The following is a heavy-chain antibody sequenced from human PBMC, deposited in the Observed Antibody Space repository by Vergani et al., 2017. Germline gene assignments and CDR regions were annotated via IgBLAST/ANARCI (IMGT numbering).Heavy chain of an antibody. D-gene: IGHD1-26*01. CDR3: ARDFPHSGSSGMDV. J-gene: IGHJ6*02. V-gene: IGHV3-30*14. CDR1: GFTFSSYA. CDR2: ISYDGSNK. Sequence: QVQLVESGGGVVQRGRSLRLSCAASGFTFSSYAMHWVRQAPGKGLEWVAVISYDGSNKYYADSVKGRFTISRDNSKNTLYLQMNSLRAEDTAVYYCARDFPHSGSSGMDVWGQGTTVTVSS.